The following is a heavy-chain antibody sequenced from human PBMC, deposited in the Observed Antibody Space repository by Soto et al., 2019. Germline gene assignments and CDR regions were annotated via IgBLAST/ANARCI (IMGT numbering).Heavy chain of an antibody. CDR1: GFTFSSYS. CDR3: ARDLSGYGDYVGSYYYYYYMDV. CDR2: ISSSSSYI. D-gene: IGHD4-17*01. Sequence: GGSLRLSCAASGFTFSSYSMNWVRQAPGKGLEWVSSISSSSSYIYYADSVKGRFTISRDNAKNSLYLQMNSLRAEDTAVYYCARDLSGYGDYVGSYYYYYYMDVWGKGTTVTVSS. V-gene: IGHV3-21*01. J-gene: IGHJ6*03.